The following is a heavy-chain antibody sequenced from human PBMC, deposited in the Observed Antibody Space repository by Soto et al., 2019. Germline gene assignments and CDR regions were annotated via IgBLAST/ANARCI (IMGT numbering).Heavy chain of an antibody. CDR3: ASAAKVTYSSSWYLDY. CDR2: ISSSSSYI. D-gene: IGHD6-13*01. J-gene: IGHJ4*02. Sequence: GSLRLTCAASGFTFSSYSMNWVRQAPGKGLEWVSSISSSSSYIYYADSVKGRFTISRDNAKNSLYLQMNSLRAEDTAVYYCASAAKVTYSSSWYLDYWGQGTLVTVSS. V-gene: IGHV3-21*01. CDR1: GFTFSSYS.